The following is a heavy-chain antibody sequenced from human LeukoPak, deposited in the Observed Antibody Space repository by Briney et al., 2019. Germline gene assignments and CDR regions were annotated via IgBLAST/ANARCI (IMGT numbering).Heavy chain of an antibody. D-gene: IGHD3-10*01. CDR2: ISAYNGNT. J-gene: IGHJ6*02. V-gene: IGHV1-18*01. CDR1: GYTFTSYG. Sequence: VASVKVSCKASGYTFTSYGISWVRQAPGQGLEGMGWISAYNGNTNYAQKLQGRVTMTTDTSTSTAYMELRSLRSDDTAVYYCASLVVRGEYYYYGMDVWGQGTTVTVSS. CDR3: ASLVVRGEYYYYGMDV.